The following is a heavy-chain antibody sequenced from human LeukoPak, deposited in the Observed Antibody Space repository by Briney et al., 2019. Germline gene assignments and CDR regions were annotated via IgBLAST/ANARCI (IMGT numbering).Heavy chain of an antibody. V-gene: IGHV3-30*04. CDR3: AKSRGITMIVVVIVDY. J-gene: IGHJ4*02. Sequence: GGSLRLSCAASGFTFSSYAMHWVRQAPGKGLEWVAVISYDGSNKYYADSVKGRFTISRDNSKNTLYLQMNSLRAEDTAVYYCAKSRGITMIVVVIVDYWGQGTLVTVSS. CDR2: ISYDGSNK. CDR1: GFTFSSYA. D-gene: IGHD3-22*01.